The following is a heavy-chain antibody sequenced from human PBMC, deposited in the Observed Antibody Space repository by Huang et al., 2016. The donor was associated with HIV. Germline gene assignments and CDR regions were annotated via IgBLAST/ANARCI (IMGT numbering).Heavy chain of an antibody. D-gene: IGHD5-18*01. CDR2: IYPRDSET. Sequence: EVLLVQSGAELKEPGESLKISCKASGYGFSGYWISWVRQKPGKGREWMGCIYPRDSETKDSPAFDGQVTIAADKSTRTAYLQWESLKAPDTAIYFCARQVDGFRSHFDFWGQGTLVSVSS. J-gene: IGHJ4*02. CDR1: GYGFSGYW. CDR3: ARQVDGFRSHFDF. V-gene: IGHV5-51*01.